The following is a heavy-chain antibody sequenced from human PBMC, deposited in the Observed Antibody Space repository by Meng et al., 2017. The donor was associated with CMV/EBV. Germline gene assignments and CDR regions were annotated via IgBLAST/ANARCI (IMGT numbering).Heavy chain of an antibody. CDR2: ISSSGSTI. D-gene: IGHD3-3*01. CDR3: ARVSGVRVFLEPYYYGMDV. CDR1: GFTFSDYY. V-gene: IGHV3-11*01. J-gene: IGHJ6*02. Sequence: GESLKISCAASGFTFSDYYMSWIRQAPGKGLEWVSYISSSGSTIYYADSVKGRFTISRDNAKNSLYLQMSSLRAEDTAVYYCARVSGVRVFLEPYYYGMDVWGQGTTVTVSS.